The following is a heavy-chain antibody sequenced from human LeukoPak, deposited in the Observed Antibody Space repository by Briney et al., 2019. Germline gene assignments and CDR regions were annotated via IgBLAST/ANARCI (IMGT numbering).Heavy chain of an antibody. CDR2: IIPIFGTA. J-gene: IGHJ4*02. D-gene: IGHD3-3*01. V-gene: IGHV1-69*05. CDR3: ASPTRYDFWSGYFRFDY. Sequence: SVKVSCKASGGTFTSYAISWVRQAPGQGLEWMGGIIPIFGTANYAQKLQGRVTITTDESTSTAYMELSSLRSEDTAVYYCASPTRYDFWSGYFRFDYWGQGTLVTVSS. CDR1: GGTFTSYA.